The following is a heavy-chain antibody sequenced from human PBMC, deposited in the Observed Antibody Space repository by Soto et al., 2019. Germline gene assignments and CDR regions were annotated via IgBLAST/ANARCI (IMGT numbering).Heavy chain of an antibody. V-gene: IGHV3-30-3*01. CDR1: GFTFSSYA. Sequence: GGSLRLSCAASGFTFSSYAMHWVRQAPGKGLEWVAVISYDGSNKYYADSVKGRFTISRDNSKNTLYLQMNSLRAEDTAVYYCARGLSLGTTLQAYYFDYWGQGTLVTVSS. D-gene: IGHD1-7*01. CDR3: ARGLSLGTTLQAYYFDY. CDR2: ISYDGSNK. J-gene: IGHJ4*02.